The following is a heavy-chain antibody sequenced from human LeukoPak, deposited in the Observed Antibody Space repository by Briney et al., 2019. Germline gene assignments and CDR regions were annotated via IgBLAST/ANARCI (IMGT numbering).Heavy chain of an antibody. V-gene: IGHV5-51*01. CDR1: GYSFTSYW. D-gene: IGHD6-19*01. CDR3: ARHISSGWYYLDY. Sequence: GESLQISCQGSGYSFTSYWIGWVRQMPGKGLEWMGIIYPGDSETRYSPSFQGQVTISADKSISTAYLQWSSLKASDTAMYYCARHISSGWYYLDYWGQGTLVTVSS. CDR2: IYPGDSET. J-gene: IGHJ4*02.